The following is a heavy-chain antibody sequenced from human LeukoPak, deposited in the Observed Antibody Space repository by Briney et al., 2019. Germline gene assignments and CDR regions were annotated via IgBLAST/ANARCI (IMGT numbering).Heavy chain of an antibody. Sequence: ASVKVSCKASGYTFTSFGISWVRQAPGQGLEWMEWISAYNGNTNYAQKLQGRVTMTTDTSTSTAYMELRSLRSDDTAVYYCARPSRDGYNLEAFDIWGQGTMVTVSS. CDR1: GYTFTSFG. V-gene: IGHV1-18*01. CDR3: ARPSRDGYNLEAFDI. CDR2: ISAYNGNT. J-gene: IGHJ3*02. D-gene: IGHD5-24*01.